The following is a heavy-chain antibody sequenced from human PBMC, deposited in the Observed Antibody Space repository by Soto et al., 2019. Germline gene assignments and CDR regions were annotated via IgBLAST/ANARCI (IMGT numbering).Heavy chain of an antibody. J-gene: IGHJ6*02. D-gene: IGHD6-13*01. CDR3: ARVGAGAAAGTGYYYGMDV. CDR1: GGSISIDDYY. Sequence: SETLSLTCTVSGGSISIDDYYWSWIRQPPGKGLEWIGYIYYSGYTFDNPSLTSRVTLSVDTSKNQFSLKLTSVTAADTAVYYCARVGAGAAAGTGYYYGMDVWGQGTTVTVSS. CDR2: IYYSGYT. V-gene: IGHV4-30-4*01.